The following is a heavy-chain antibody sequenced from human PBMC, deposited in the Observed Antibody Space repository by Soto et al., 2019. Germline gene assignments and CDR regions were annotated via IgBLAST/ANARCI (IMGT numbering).Heavy chain of an antibody. V-gene: IGHV3-33*07. CDR1: GFTFSTYA. D-gene: IGHD1-1*01. CDR3: TREMMTQQWQAFDL. Sequence: QVQLEESGGRVVQPGESLRLSCVASGFTFSTYAMSWVRQAPGKGLEWVGVIWHDASNKFYAASVRGRFTISRDNSNNTLFLQMSGLGAYDTAVYFCTREMMTQQWQAFDLWGQGTAVTFS. CDR2: IWHDASNK. J-gene: IGHJ3*01.